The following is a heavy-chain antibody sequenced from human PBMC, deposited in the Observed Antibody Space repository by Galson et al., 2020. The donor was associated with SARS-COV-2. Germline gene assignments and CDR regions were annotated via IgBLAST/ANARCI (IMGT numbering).Heavy chain of an antibody. V-gene: IGHV4-39*07. D-gene: IGHD3-10*01. J-gene: IGHJ4*02. CDR1: GGSFTSGPYF. CDR3: ARAESSGRRLVDY. Sequence: SETLSLTCSVSGGSFTSGPYFWGWIRQPPGKGLEWIGSIYFSGYTYYNPSLKSRVIMSLDTSKNQFSLKLNSVAAADTAVYFCARAESSGRRLVDYWGQGTLVTVSS. CDR2: IYFSGYT.